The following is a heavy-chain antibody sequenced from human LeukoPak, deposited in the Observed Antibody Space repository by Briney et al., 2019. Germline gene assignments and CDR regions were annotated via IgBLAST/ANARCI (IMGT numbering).Heavy chain of an antibody. V-gene: IGHV3-30*18. CDR1: GFTFSSYG. Sequence: QSGRSLRLSCAASGFTFSSYGMHWVRQAPGKGLEWVAVISYDGSNKYYADSVKGRFTISRDNSKNTLYLQMNSLRAEDTALYYCAKDKNYALGEITAMVTNAFDIWGQGTMVTVSS. J-gene: IGHJ3*02. D-gene: IGHD5-18*01. CDR3: AKDKNYALGEITAMVTNAFDI. CDR2: ISYDGSNK.